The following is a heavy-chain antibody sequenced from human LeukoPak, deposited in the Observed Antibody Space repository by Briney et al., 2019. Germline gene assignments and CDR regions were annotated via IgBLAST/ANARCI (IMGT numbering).Heavy chain of an antibody. V-gene: IGHV1-18*01. Sequence: ASVKVSCKASGYTFTSYGISWVRRAPGQGLEWMGWISAYNGNTNYAQKLQGRVTMTTDTSTSTAYMELRSLRSDDTAVYYCAKDIVVVPAAIGLNYGMDVWGQGTTVTVSS. CDR1: GYTFTSYG. J-gene: IGHJ6*02. CDR3: AKDIVVVPAAIGLNYGMDV. CDR2: ISAYNGNT. D-gene: IGHD2-2*01.